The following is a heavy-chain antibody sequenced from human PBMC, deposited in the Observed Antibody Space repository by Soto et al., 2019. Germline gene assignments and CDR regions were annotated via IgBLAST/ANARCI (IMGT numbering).Heavy chain of an antibody. J-gene: IGHJ4*02. V-gene: IGHV3-66*02. Sequence: GGSLRLSCAASGFTVSSNYMSWVRQAPGKGLEWVSVIYSGGSTYYADSVKGRFTISRDNSKNTLYLQMNSLRAEDTAVYYCARGYSGYDLCYEYWGQGTLVTGSS. CDR3: ARGYSGYDLCYEY. D-gene: IGHD5-12*01. CDR1: GFTVSSNY. CDR2: IYSGGST.